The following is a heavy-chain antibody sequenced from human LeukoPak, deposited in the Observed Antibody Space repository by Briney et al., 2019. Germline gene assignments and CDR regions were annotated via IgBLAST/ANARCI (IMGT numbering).Heavy chain of an antibody. CDR3: ARGPPAGNFIDF. J-gene: IGHJ4*02. Sequence: GGSLRLSCTASGFTVSHNYMHWVRQAPGKGLEWVSVIHSGGSSYHADSVKGRFTISRGNSKNTVFLQLNSLRAEDTAVYYCARGPPAGNFIDFWGQGTLVTVSS. CDR1: GFTVSHNY. CDR2: IHSGGSS. V-gene: IGHV3-53*01. D-gene: IGHD2-2*01.